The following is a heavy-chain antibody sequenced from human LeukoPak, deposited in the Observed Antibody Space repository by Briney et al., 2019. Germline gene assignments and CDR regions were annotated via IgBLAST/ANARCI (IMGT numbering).Heavy chain of an antibody. D-gene: IGHD7-27*01. CDR1: GYSFTSYG. CDR3: ARGPPNWGYDY. V-gene: IGHV1-8*02. J-gene: IGHJ4*02. Sequence: VASVKVSCKASGYSFTSYGISWVRQAPGQGLEWMGWMSPNSGHTGYAQKFQGRVTMTRSTSMSTAYMELSSLKSEDTAVYFCARGPPNWGYDYWGQGTLVTVSS. CDR2: MSPNSGHT.